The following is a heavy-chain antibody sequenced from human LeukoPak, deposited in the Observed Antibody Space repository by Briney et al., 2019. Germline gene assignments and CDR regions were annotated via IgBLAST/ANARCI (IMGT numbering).Heavy chain of an antibody. V-gene: IGHV3-30*02. CDR2: IRYDGSNK. Sequence: PGGSLRLSCAASGFTFSSYGMHWVRQAPGKGLEWVAFIRYDGSNKYYADSVKGRFTISRDNSKNTLYLQMNSLRAEDTAVYYCTRHTPTRAPAYLLTPYVDVWGKGTTVTVSS. D-gene: IGHD2-15*01. CDR3: TRHTPTRAPAYLLTPYVDV. J-gene: IGHJ6*03. CDR1: GFTFSSYG.